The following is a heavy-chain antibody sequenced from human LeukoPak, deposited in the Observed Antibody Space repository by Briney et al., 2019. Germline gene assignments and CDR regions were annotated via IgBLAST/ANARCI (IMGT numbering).Heavy chain of an antibody. CDR3: ARVLAYCRGHCYSGMDV. V-gene: IGHV3-74*03. J-gene: IGHJ6*02. Sequence: GGSLRLSCAASGFTFSSYWMHWVRQAPGKGLVWVSRINSDGSITTYVDSVKGRFTISRDKAKNTLYLQMNSLRAEDTAVYYCARVLAYCRGHCYSGMDVWGQGTTVTVSS. D-gene: IGHD2-21*01. CDR2: INSDGSIT. CDR1: GFTFSSYW.